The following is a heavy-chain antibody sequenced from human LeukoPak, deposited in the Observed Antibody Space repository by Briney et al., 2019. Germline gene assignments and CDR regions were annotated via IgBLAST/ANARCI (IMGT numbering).Heavy chain of an antibody. CDR1: GYTFTSYY. J-gene: IGHJ3*02. Sequence: ASVKVSCKASGYTFTSYYMHWLRQAPGQGLEWKGIINPSGGSTSYAQKFQGRVTMTRDTSTSTVYMELSSLRSEDTAVYYCAIAGTSDAFDIWGQGTMVTVSS. V-gene: IGHV1-46*01. CDR2: INPSGGST. CDR3: AIAGTSDAFDI. D-gene: IGHD1-26*01.